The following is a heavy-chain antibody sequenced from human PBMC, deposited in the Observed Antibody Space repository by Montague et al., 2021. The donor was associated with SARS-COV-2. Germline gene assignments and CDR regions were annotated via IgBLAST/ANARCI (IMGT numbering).Heavy chain of an antibody. D-gene: IGHD3-9*01. CDR1: GFTFGDYA. CDR3: ARDTRSEYFDFLTGYYKRVFFDY. V-gene: IGHV3-20*04. CDR2: INWNGGST. Sequence: SLRLSCAASGFTFGDYAMSWVRQAPGKGLEWVSGINWNGGSTGSADSVKGRFTISRDNAKNSLYLQMNSLRAEDTALYYCARDTRSEYFDFLTGYYKRVFFDYWGQGTLVTVSS. J-gene: IGHJ4*02.